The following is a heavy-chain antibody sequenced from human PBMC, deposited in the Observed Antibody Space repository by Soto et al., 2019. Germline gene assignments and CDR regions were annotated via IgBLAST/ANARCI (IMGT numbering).Heavy chain of an antibody. CDR3: ARDMGYNWNDALKD. J-gene: IGHJ4*02. D-gene: IGHD1-1*01. CDR2: INAGNGNT. V-gene: IGHV1-3*01. Sequence: QVQLVQSGAEVKKPGASVKVSCKASGYTFTSYAMHWVRQAPGQRLEWMGWINAGNGNTKYSQKFQGRVTITRDTSASTAYMELSSLRSEDTAVYYCARDMGYNWNDALKDWGQGTLVTVSS. CDR1: GYTFTSYA.